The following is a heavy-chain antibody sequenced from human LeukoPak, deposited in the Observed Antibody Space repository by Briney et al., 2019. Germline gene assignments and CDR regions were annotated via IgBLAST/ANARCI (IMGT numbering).Heavy chain of an antibody. V-gene: IGHV1-46*01. D-gene: IGHD5/OR15-5a*01. CDR3: ARAPTRLGYYYMDV. CDR2: INPSGGST. Sequence: ASVKVSCKASGYTFTSYYMHWVRQAPGQGLEWMGIINPSGGSTSYAQKFQGRVTMTRDTSISTAYMELSRLRSDDTAVYYCARAPTRLGYYYMDVWGKGTTVTVSS. J-gene: IGHJ6*03. CDR1: GYTFTSYY.